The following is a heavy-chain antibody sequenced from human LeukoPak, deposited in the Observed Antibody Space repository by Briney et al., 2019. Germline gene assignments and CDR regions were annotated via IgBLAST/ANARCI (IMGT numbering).Heavy chain of an antibody. CDR1: VYTFPSYY. Sequence: ASVTVSRKASVYTFPSYYMHWVRQPPGQGRERMGIINPSGDSTSYAQKFQGRATMTRDTSTSTVYMELSSLRSEDTAVYYCARGSGYSGYDYYYGMDVWGQGTTVTVSS. D-gene: IGHD5-12*01. V-gene: IGHV1-46*01. CDR2: INPSGDST. CDR3: ARGSGYSGYDYYYGMDV. J-gene: IGHJ6*02.